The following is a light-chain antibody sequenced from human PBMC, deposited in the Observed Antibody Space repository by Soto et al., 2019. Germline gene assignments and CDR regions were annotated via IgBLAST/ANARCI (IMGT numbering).Light chain of an antibody. CDR3: MQPLQSWT. V-gene: IGKV2-28*01. CDR1: QILLHSNGYNY. CDR2: LGS. Sequence: DIVMTHSPLSLPFSPGDPASICCRSSQILLHSNGYNYLDWYLQKPGQSPQLLIYLGSNRASGVPDRFSGSGSGTDFTLKISRVEAEDVGVYYCMQPLQSWTFGQGTKVDIK. J-gene: IGKJ1*01.